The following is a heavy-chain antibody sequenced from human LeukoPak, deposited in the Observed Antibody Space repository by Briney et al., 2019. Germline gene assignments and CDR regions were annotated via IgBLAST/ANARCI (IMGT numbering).Heavy chain of an antibody. J-gene: IGHJ4*02. D-gene: IGHD3-22*01. CDR3: ARAKPAFYYDSSGYDKYYFDY. CDR2: IYSGGST. V-gene: IGHV3-66*01. CDR1: GFTFSSYS. Sequence: GGSLRLSCVASGFTFSSYSMNWVRQAPGKGLEWVSVIYSGGSTYYADSVKGRFTISRDNSKNTLYLQMNTLRADDTAVYYCARAKPAFYYDSSGYDKYYFDYWGQGTQVTVSS.